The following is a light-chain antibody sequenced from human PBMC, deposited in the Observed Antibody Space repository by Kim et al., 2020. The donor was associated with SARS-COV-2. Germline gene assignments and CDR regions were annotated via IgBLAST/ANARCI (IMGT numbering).Light chain of an antibody. CDR3: QQYYNSPLT. CDR1: QTVLNRSNNKNY. V-gene: IGKV4-1*01. J-gene: IGKJ4*01. Sequence: VTINCKSSQTVLNRSNNKNYLAWYKQNPGQPPKLLIYWASTRQSGVPDRFSGSGSATDFTLTISSLQAEDVAVYYCQQYYNSPLTFGGGTKVDIK. CDR2: WAS.